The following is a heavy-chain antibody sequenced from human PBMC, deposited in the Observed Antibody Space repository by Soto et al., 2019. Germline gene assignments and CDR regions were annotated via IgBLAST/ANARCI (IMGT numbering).Heavy chain of an antibody. CDR1: GFILSIYG. J-gene: IGHJ4*02. CDR2: ITSRSNHI. Sequence: LRLSCATSGFILSIYGMIWVRQAPGKGLEWVASITSRSNHIFYGDSMKGRFTISRDNAKNTLDLQMDSLTVEDTAVYFCARAMFYDFCSGYSHPFDSWGQGIPVTSPQ. V-gene: IGHV3-21*01. CDR3: ARAMFYDFCSGYSHPFDS. D-gene: IGHD3-3*01.